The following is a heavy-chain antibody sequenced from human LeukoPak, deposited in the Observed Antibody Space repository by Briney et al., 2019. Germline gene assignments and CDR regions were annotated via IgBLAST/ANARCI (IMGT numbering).Heavy chain of an antibody. D-gene: IGHD7-27*01. V-gene: IGHV3-30-3*01. J-gene: IGHJ4*02. CDR2: ISYDGSNK. Sequence: GGSLRLSCAASGFTFSSYAMHWVRQAPGKGLEWVAVISYDGSNKYYADSVKGRFTISRDNSKNTLYLQMNSLRAEDTAVYYCARGANWGALLGALDYWGQGTLVTVSS. CDR3: ARGANWGALLGALDY. CDR1: GFTFSSYA.